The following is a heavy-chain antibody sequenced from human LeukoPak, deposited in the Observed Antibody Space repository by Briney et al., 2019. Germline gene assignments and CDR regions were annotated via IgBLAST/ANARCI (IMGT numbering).Heavy chain of an antibody. CDR1: GGSFSGYY. Sequence: SETLSLTCAVYGGSFSGYYWIWIRQPPGKGLEWIGEITHSGGANYNPSLESRVSISLDTSKNQFSLNLSSVTAADTAVYYCAGDPYYGDYAFFGSWGQGTLVTVSS. V-gene: IGHV4-34*01. CDR2: ITHSGGA. J-gene: IGHJ4*02. D-gene: IGHD4-17*01. CDR3: AGDPYYGDYAFFGS.